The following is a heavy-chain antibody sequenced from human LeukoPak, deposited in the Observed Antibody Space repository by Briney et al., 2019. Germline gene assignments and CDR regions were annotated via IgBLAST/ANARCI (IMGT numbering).Heavy chain of an antibody. CDR3: ARVGEGYDILTAKKYYFDY. CDR1: GGSISSYY. J-gene: IGHJ4*02. Sequence: PSETLSLTCTVSGGSISSYYWSWIRQPPGKGLEWIWYIYYSGSTNYSPSLKSRVTISVDTSKNQFSLKLSSVTAADTAVYYCARVGEGYDILTAKKYYFDYWGQGTLVTVSS. D-gene: IGHD3-9*01. V-gene: IGHV4-59*01. CDR2: IYYSGST.